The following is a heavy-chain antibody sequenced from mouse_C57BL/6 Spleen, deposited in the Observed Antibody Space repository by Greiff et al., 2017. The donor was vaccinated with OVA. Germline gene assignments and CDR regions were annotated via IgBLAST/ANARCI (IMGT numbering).Heavy chain of an antibody. V-gene: IGHV5-4*01. CDR3: ARDRGYDYDEDYYAMDY. CDR1: GFTFSSYA. J-gene: IGHJ4*01. CDR2: ISDGGSYT. Sequence: EVQLQESGGGLVKPGGSLKLSCAASGFTFSSYAMSWVRQTPEKRLEWVATISDGGSYTYYPDNVKGRFTISRDNAKNNLYLQMSHLKSEDTAMYYCARDRGYDYDEDYYAMDYWGQGTSVTVSS. D-gene: IGHD2-4*01.